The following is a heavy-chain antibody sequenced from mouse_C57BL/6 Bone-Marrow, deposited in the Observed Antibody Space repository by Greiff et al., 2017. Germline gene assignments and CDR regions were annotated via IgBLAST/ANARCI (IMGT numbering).Heavy chain of an antibody. V-gene: IGHV10-1*01. Sequence: EVHLVESGGGLVQPKGSLKLSCAASGFSFNTYAMNWVRQAPGKGLEWVARIRSKSNNYATYYADSVKDRFTISRDDSESMLYLQMNNLKTEDTAMYYCVKHDSYSNSAGFAYWGQGTLVTVSA. CDR2: IRSKSNNYAT. D-gene: IGHD2-5*01. CDR1: GFSFNTYA. CDR3: VKHDSYSNSAGFAY. J-gene: IGHJ3*01.